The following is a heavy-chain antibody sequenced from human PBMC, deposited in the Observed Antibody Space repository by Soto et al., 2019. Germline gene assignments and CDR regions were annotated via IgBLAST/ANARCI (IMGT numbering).Heavy chain of an antibody. CDR1: GFSLSDHY. J-gene: IGHJ4*02. CDR2: SRDKAQGYST. D-gene: IGHD3-22*01. V-gene: IGHV3-72*01. Sequence: EVQLVESGGGLVQPGGSLRLSCAASGFSLSDHYIDWVRQAPGKGLEWVGRSRDKAQGYSTEYAASVKGRFTTSRDDSKNSVLLQMNSLKTEDTAVYYCVSAMYYTDSSGYTRGFDYWGQGTLVTVSS. CDR3: VSAMYYTDSSGYTRGFDY.